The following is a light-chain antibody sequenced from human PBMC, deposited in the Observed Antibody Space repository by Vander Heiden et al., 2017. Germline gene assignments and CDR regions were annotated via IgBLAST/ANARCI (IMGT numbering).Light chain of an antibody. CDR3: MQALQSPRT. J-gene: IGKJ4*01. CDR2: LNS. V-gene: IGKV2-28*01. CDR1: QSLLHGNGYHY. Sequence: DIVMTQSPLSLPVTPGESASISCRSSQSLLHGNGYHYLDWYLQKPGQSPQLLIYLNSHRASGVPDRFSVSGSGTDLTLKISRVEAEDVGLYYCMQALQSPRTFGGGTRLEIK.